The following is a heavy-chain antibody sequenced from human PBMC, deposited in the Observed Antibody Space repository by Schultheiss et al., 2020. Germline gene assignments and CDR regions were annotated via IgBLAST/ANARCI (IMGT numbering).Heavy chain of an antibody. CDR2: IYYSGST. J-gene: IGHJ6*03. D-gene: IGHD1-14*01. CDR3: ARGAPQPVSYFFYYMDV. CDR1: GGSFSSYY. Sequence: SETLSLTCAVYGGSFSSYYWSWIRQPPGKGLEWIGSIYYSGSTYYNPSLKSRVTISVDTSKNHFSLKMTSVTAADTAVYFCARGAPQPVSYFFYYMDVWGKGTSVTVSS. V-gene: IGHV4-39*02.